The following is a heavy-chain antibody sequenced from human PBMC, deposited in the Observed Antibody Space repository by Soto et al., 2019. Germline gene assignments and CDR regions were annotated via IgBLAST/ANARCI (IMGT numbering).Heavy chain of an antibody. CDR1: GGSISSGGYY. CDR3: ARTGDIVVVPAADNWFDP. J-gene: IGHJ5*02. D-gene: IGHD2-2*01. V-gene: IGHV4-31*03. CDR2: IYYSGST. Sequence: SETLSLTCTVSGGSISSGGYYWSWIRQHPGKGLEWIGYIYYSGSTYYNPSLKSRVTISVDTSKNQFSLKLSSVTAADTAVYYCARTGDIVVVPAADNWFDPWGKGTLVTVSS.